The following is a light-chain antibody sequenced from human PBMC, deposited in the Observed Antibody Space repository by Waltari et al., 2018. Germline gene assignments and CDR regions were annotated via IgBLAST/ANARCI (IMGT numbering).Light chain of an antibody. V-gene: IGLV3-9*01. CDR1: NIGPKN. CDR3: QVWDSTTAGV. J-gene: IGLJ2*01. Sequence: SYELTQPLSVYVAPGQTAKITCGGNNIGPKNVHWYHQKPGPAPVLVISRDSNRPSGIPERFSGSNSGNTATLTISRAQAGDEADYYCQVWDSTTAGVFGGGTKLTVL. CDR2: RDS.